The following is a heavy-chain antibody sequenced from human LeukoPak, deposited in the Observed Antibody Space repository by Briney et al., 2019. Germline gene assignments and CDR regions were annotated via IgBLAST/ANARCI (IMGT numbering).Heavy chain of an antibody. CDR1: GFTFSSYS. Sequence: QTGGSLRLSCAASGFTFSSYSMNWVRQAPGKGLEWVSAISGSGGSTYYADSVKGRFTISRDNSKNTLYLQMNSLRAEDTAVYYCAKSVPAAMTVGYWGQGTLVTVSS. D-gene: IGHD2-2*01. J-gene: IGHJ4*02. CDR3: AKSVPAAMTVGY. CDR2: ISGSGGST. V-gene: IGHV3-23*01.